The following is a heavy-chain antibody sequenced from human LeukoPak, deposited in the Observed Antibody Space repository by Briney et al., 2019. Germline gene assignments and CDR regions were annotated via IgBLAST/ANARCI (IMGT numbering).Heavy chain of an antibody. V-gene: IGHV3-21*04. J-gene: IGHJ4*02. D-gene: IGHD3-3*01. CDR2: ISSRSSYI. CDR3: AKLTKPAYYDFWSGYFDY. Sequence: GGSLRLSCAASGFTFSSYSMNWVRQAPGKGLEWVSSISSRSSYIYYADSVKGRFTISRDNSKNTLYLQMNSLRAEDTAVYYCAKLTKPAYYDFWSGYFDYWGQGTLVTVSS. CDR1: GFTFSSYS.